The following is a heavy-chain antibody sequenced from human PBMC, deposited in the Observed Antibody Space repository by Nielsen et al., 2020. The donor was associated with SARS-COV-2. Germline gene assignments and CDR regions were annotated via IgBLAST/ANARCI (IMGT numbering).Heavy chain of an antibody. CDR2: INAGSGNT. V-gene: IGHV1-3*01. CDR3: ASLAYYDSSGPNDY. Sequence: ASVKVSCKASGYTFTSYAMHWVRQAPGQRLEWMGWINAGSGNTKYSQKFQGRVTITRDTSASTAYMELSSLRSEDTAVYYCASLAYYDSSGPNDYWGQGTLVTVSS. CDR1: GYTFTSYA. D-gene: IGHD3-22*01. J-gene: IGHJ4*02.